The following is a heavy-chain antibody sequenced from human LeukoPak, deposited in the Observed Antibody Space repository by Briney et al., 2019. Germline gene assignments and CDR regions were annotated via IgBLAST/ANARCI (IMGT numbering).Heavy chain of an antibody. V-gene: IGHV4-34*01. Sequence: SETLSLTCAVYGGSFSGYYWSWIRQPPGKELEWIGEINHSGSTNYNPSLKSRVTISVDTSKNQFSLKLSSVTAADTAVYYCARGRPSYSAIYYRFYFQHCGQGTLVTVSS. CDR1: GGSFSGYY. J-gene: IGHJ1*01. CDR2: INHSGST. D-gene: IGHD1-26*01. CDR3: ARGRPSYSAIYYRFYFQH.